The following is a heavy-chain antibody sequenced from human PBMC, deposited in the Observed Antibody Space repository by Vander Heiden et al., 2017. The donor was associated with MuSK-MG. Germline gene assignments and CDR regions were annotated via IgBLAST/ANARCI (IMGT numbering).Heavy chain of an antibody. CDR1: GFPFSSYE. CDR3: ARVPYSSSWYGDYYYMDV. CDR2: ISSSGSTI. D-gene: IGHD6-13*01. Sequence: EVQLVESGGGLVQPGGSLRLSCAASGFPFSSYEMNWVRQAPGKGLEWVSYISSSGSTIYYADSVKGRFTISRDNAKNSLYLQMNSLRAEDTAVYYCARVPYSSSWYGDYYYMDVWGKGTTVTVSS. V-gene: IGHV3-48*03. J-gene: IGHJ6*03.